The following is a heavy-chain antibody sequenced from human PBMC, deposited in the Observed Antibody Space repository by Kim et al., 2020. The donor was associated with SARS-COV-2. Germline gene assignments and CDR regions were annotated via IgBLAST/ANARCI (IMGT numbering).Heavy chain of an antibody. V-gene: IGHV4-39*07. CDR2: IYYSGST. CDR3: ARSTVAGPLGVNWFDP. D-gene: IGHD6-19*01. J-gene: IGHJ5*02. CDR1: GGSISSSSYY. Sequence: SETLSLTCTVSGGSISSSSYYWGWIRQPPGKGLEWIGSIYYSGSTYYNPSLKSRVTISVDTSKNQFSLKLSSVTAADTAVYYCARSTVAGPLGVNWFDP.